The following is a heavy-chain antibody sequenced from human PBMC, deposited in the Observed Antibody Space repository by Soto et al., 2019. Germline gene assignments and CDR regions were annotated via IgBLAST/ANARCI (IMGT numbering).Heavy chain of an antibody. V-gene: IGHV1-18*01. CDR2: INTYNGNT. D-gene: IGHD3-10*01. CDR3: ARGVGSGTYYNQYSWFDP. CDR1: GYTFTNYG. J-gene: IGHJ5*02. Sequence: QVQLVQSGAEVKKPGASVKVSCKASGYTFTNYGISWVRQAPGQGLEWMGWINTYNGNTNHAQKLQGRVTMTTDTPTSTAYMELRSLRSDDTAVYYCARGVGSGTYYNQYSWFDPWGQGTLVTVSS.